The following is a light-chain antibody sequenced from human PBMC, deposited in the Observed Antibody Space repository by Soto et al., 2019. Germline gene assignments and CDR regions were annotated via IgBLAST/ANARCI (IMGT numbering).Light chain of an antibody. CDR3: SSYAGSNNLV. V-gene: IGLV2-8*01. Sequence: QSALTQPPSASGSPGQSVTISCTGTSSDIGGYNYVSWYQQHPGKAPKLVIYEVTKRPSGVPDRFSGSKSGNTASLTVSGLKADDEADYYCSSYAGSNNLVFGGGTKLTVL. CDR2: EVT. J-gene: IGLJ2*01. CDR1: SSDIGGYNY.